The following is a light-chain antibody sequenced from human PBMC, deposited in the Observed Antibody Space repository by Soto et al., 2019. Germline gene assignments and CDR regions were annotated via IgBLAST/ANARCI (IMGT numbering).Light chain of an antibody. Sequence: DLQMTQSPSSLSASVGDRVSITCRARQSISSYLNWYQQKAGKAHKLLIYADSSLKSGVPSRFTGSGSGTEFTLTSSSLQREDFATYYCQQSYNTPQTFGQGTKVEIK. J-gene: IGKJ1*01. CDR1: QSISSY. V-gene: IGKV1-39*01. CDR2: ADS. CDR3: QQSYNTPQT.